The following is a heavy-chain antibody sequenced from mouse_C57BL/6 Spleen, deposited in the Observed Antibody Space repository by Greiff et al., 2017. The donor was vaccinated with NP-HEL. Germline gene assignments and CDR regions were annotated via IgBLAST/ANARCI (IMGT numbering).Heavy chain of an antibody. D-gene: IGHD1-1*01. CDR1: GYSITSGYY. CDR3: ARGSPPFDY. J-gene: IGHJ2*01. CDR2: ISYDGSN. V-gene: IGHV3-6*01. Sequence: EVQLQESGPGLVKPSQSLSLTCSVTGYSITSGYYWNWIRQFPGNKLEWMGYISYDGSNNYNPSLKNRISITRDTSKNQFFLKLNSVTTEDTATYYCARGSPPFDYWGQGTTLTVSS.